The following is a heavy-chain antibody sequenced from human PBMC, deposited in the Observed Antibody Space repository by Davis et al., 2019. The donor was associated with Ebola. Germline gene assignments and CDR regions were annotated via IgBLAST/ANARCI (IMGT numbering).Heavy chain of an antibody. Sequence: SETLSLTCTVSGGSISSSSYYWGWIHQPPGKGLEWIGSIYYSGSTYYNPSLKSRVTISVDTSKNQFSLKLSSVTAADTAVYYCARAWFREFNWFDPWGQGTLVTVSS. CDR1: GGSISSSSYY. CDR3: ARAWFREFNWFDP. J-gene: IGHJ5*02. CDR2: IYYSGST. V-gene: IGHV4-39*07. D-gene: IGHD3-10*01.